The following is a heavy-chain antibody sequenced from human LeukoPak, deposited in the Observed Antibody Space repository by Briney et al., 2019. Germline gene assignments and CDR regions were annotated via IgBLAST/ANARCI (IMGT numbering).Heavy chain of an antibody. D-gene: IGHD3-10*01. V-gene: IGHV3-23*01. CDR2: INGNGGST. CDR1: GFTFSNVW. J-gene: IGHJ4*02. CDR3: AKDYYGS. Sequence: PGGSLRLSCSASGFTFSNVWMSWVRQAPGKGLEWVSSINGNGGSTYYADSVKGRFTISRDNSKNTLYLQMSSLRAEDTALYYCAKDYYGSGGQGTLVTVSS.